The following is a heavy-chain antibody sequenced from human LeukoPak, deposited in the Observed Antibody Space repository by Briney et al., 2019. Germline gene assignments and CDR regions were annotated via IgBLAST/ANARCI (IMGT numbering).Heavy chain of an antibody. V-gene: IGHV5-51*01. Sequence: GESLKISCKGSGYSFTSYWIGWVRQMPGKGLEWMGIIYPGDSDTRYSPSFQGQVTIPADKSISTAYLQWSSLRASDTAMYYCARLGGMDDYGMDVWGQGTTVTVSS. J-gene: IGHJ6*02. CDR3: ARLGGMDDYGMDV. D-gene: IGHD2-2*03. CDR2: IYPGDSDT. CDR1: GYSFTSYW.